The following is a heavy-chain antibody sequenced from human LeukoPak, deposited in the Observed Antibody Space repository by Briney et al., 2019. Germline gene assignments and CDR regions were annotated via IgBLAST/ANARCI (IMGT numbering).Heavy chain of an antibody. J-gene: IGHJ6*02. CDR1: GFTFSSYW. CDR3: AKGASGYYSGGSMDV. Sequence: GGSLRLSCAASGFTFSSYWMSWVRQAPGKGLEWVANIKQDGSEKYYVDSVKGRFTISRDNAKNSLYLQMNSLRAEDTAVYYCAKGASGYYSGGSMDVWGQGTTVTVSS. CDR2: IKQDGSEK. V-gene: IGHV3-7*01. D-gene: IGHD3-22*01.